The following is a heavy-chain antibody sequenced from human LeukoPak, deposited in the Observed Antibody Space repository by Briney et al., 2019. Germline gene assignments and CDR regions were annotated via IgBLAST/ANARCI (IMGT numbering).Heavy chain of an antibody. CDR3: AKDPPSGYDADLDY. CDR1: GFTFSSYA. V-gene: IGHV3-23*01. J-gene: IGHJ4*02. CDR2: ISGSGDST. D-gene: IGHD5-12*01. Sequence: GGSLRLSCAASGFTFSSYAMSWVRQAPGKGLEWVSAISGSGDSTYYADSVKGRFTISRDNSKNTLYLQMNSLRAEDTAVYYCAKDPPSGYDADLDYWGQGTLVTVSS.